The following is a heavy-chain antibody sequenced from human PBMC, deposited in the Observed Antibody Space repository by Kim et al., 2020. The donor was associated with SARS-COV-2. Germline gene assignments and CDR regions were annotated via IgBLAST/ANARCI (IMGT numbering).Heavy chain of an antibody. Sequence: GSLRLSCAASGFTFSSYAMSWVRQAPGKGLEWVSAISGSGGSTYYADSVKGRFTISRDNSKNTLYLQMNSLRAEDTAVYYCAKDMYSSSWYGGYGMDVWGQGTTVTVSS. CDR3: AKDMYSSSWYGGYGMDV. CDR2: ISGSGGST. J-gene: IGHJ6*02. V-gene: IGHV3-23*01. D-gene: IGHD6-13*01. CDR1: GFTFSSYA.